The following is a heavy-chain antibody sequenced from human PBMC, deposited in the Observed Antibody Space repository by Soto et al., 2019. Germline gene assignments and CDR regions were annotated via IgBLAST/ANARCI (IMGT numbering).Heavy chain of an antibody. CDR1: GGSISSYY. Sequence: SETLSLTCTVSGGSISSYYWSWIRQPPGKGLEWIGYIYYSGSTNYNPSLKSRVTISVDTSKNQFSLKLSSVTAADTAVYYCARRYAGTLDYWGQGTLVTVYS. J-gene: IGHJ4*02. CDR2: IYYSGST. CDR3: ARRYAGTLDY. V-gene: IGHV4-59*08. D-gene: IGHD6-13*01.